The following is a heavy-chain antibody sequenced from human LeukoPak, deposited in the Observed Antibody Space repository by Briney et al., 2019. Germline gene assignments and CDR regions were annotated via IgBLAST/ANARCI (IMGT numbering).Heavy chain of an antibody. D-gene: IGHD4-17*01. V-gene: IGHV1-69*13. CDR2: IIPIFGTE. Sequence: RRASVKVSCKASGGTFSSYAISWVRQAPGQGLEWMGGIIPIFGTENYAQKFQGRVTITADESTSTAYMELSSLRSEDTAVYYCARDSTYGDPFDYWGQGALVTVSS. CDR1: GGTFSSYA. CDR3: ARDSTYGDPFDY. J-gene: IGHJ4*02.